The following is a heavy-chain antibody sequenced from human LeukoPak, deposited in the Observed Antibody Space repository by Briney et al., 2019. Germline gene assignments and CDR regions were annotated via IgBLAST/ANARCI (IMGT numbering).Heavy chain of an antibody. CDR3: ARDCRYCSGGSCTYWYFDL. D-gene: IGHD2-15*01. V-gene: IGHV4-30-4*07. Sequence: SETLSLTCAVSGGSISSGGYSWSWIRQPPGKGLEWVGYIYYSGSTYYNPSLKSRVTISVDTSKNQFSLKLSSVTAADTAVYYCARDCRYCSGGSCTYWYFDLWGRGTLVTVSS. CDR2: IYYSGST. J-gene: IGHJ2*01. CDR1: GGSISSGGYS.